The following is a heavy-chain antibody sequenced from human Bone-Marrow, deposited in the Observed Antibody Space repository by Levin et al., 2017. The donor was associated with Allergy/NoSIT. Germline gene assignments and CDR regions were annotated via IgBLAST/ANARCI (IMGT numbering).Heavy chain of an antibody. CDR1: GFTFSSYD. CDR3: ARSYRHLVYGTEYYYYYMDV. CDR2: IGTAGDP. V-gene: IGHV3-13*05. Sequence: GGSLRLSCAASGFTFSSYDMHWVRQATGKGLEWVSAIGTAGDPYYPGSVKGRFTISRENAKNSLYLQMNSLRAGDTAVYYCARSYRHLVYGTEYYYYYMDVWGKGTTVTVSS. J-gene: IGHJ6*03. D-gene: IGHD1-14*01.